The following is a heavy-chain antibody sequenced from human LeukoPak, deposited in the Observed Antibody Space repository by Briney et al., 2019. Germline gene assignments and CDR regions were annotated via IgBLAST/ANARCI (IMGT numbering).Heavy chain of an antibody. J-gene: IGHJ6*03. D-gene: IGHD2-2*01. CDR3: AKKAGTSWKYYYYMDV. CDR2: ISGSGGST. V-gene: IGHV3-23*01. CDR1: GFTFNNYA. Sequence: GGSRRLSCAASGFTFNNYAMSWVRQAPGKGLEWVSAISGSGGSTYYADSVKGRFTISRDNSKNTLYLQMNSLRAEDTAVYYCAKKAGTSWKYYYYMDVWGKGTTVTVSS.